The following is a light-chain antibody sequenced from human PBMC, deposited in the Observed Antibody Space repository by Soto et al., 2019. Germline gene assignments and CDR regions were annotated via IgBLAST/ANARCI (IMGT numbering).Light chain of an antibody. J-gene: IGLJ1*01. CDR3: GSYTSSSNYV. CDR2: DVR. CDR1: ISDVGGYNY. Sequence: QSALTQPASVSGSPGQSITISCTGSISDVGGYNYVSWYQQHPGKAPKLVIFDVRDRPSGISNRFSGSKSGNTASLTISGLRTEDEADYYCGSYTSSSNYVFGSGTKVTVL. V-gene: IGLV2-14*03.